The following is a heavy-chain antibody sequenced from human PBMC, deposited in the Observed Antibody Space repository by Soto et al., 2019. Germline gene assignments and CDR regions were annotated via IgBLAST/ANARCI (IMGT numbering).Heavy chain of an antibody. CDR1: GFTFSSYL. J-gene: IGHJ6*03. V-gene: IGHV3-7*01. CDR2: IKQDGSEK. Sequence: GGSLRLSCAASGFTFSSYLMSWVRQAPGKGLEWVANIKQDGSEKYYVDSVKGRFTISRDNAKNSLYLQMNSLRAEDTAVYYCARDWAITIFGVTYMDVWGKGTTVTVSS. CDR3: ARDWAITIFGVTYMDV. D-gene: IGHD3-3*01.